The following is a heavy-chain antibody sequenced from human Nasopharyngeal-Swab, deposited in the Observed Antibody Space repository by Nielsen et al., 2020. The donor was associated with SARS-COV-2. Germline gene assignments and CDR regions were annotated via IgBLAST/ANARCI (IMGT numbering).Heavy chain of an antibody. CDR2: ISDDGNNK. Sequence: GESLKISCAVSEFTFSHYGMNWVRQAPGKGLEWVAVISDDGNNKYYADSVKGRFTISRDNSKNTLYLQMNSLSAEGTAVYYCAKGYGRPAPSTYFDNWGQGTLVTVSS. CDR3: AKGYGRPAPSTYFDN. D-gene: IGHD2-8*01. J-gene: IGHJ4*02. V-gene: IGHV3-30*18. CDR1: EFTFSHYG.